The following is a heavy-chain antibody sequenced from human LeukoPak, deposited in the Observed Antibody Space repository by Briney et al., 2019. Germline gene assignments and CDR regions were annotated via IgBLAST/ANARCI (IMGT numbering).Heavy chain of an antibody. CDR2: INPNSGGT. V-gene: IGHV1-2*02. CDR1: GYTFTGYY. Sequence: ASVKVSCKASGYTFTGYYMHWVRQAPGQGLEWMGWINPNSGGTNYAQKFQGRVTMTRDTSISTAYMELSRLRSDDTAVYYCARVPANTVTTNCDYWGQGTLVTVSS. J-gene: IGHJ4*02. D-gene: IGHD4-17*01. CDR3: ARVPANTVTTNCDY.